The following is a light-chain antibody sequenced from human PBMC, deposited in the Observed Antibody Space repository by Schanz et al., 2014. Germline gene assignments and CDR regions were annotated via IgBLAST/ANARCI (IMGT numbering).Light chain of an antibody. Sequence: QAVVTQEPSLTVSPGGTVTLTCDSSTGVVTSGHYPYWFQQKPGQAPRTLIYDTSNKHSWTPARFSGSLLGGKAALTLSGAQPEDEADYYCLLYCGNTGVFGEGTKLTVL. CDR3: LLYCGNTGV. CDR2: DTS. CDR1: TGVVTSGHY. J-gene: IGLJ3*02. V-gene: IGLV7-46*01.